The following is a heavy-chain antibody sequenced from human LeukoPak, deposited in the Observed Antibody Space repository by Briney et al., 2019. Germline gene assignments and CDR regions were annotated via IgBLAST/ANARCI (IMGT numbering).Heavy chain of an antibody. CDR3: ARVAVTRNWFDP. V-gene: IGHV4-59*11. CDR2: IYYSVST. D-gene: IGHD4-11*01. J-gene: IGHJ5*02. CDR1: GGSISSHY. Sequence: SETLSLTCTVSGGSISSHYWSWIRQPPGKGLEWIGYIYYSVSTNYNPSLKSRVTISVDTSKNQFSLKLSSVTAADTAVYYCARVAVTRNWFDPWGQGTLVTVSS.